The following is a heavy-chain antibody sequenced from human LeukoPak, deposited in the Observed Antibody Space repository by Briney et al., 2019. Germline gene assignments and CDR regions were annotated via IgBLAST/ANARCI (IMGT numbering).Heavy chain of an antibody. J-gene: IGHJ5*02. CDR3: ARVAAAGFAYDKFDP. D-gene: IGHD6-13*01. Sequence: ASVKVSCKASGYTFTSYYMHWVRQAPGQGLEWMGIINPSGASPNYAQKFQGRVNMTRDTSTNTVYMELGSLRSEDTAVYYCARVAAAGFAYDKFDPWGQGTLVTVSS. CDR1: GYTFTSYY. V-gene: IGHV1-46*01. CDR2: INPSGASP.